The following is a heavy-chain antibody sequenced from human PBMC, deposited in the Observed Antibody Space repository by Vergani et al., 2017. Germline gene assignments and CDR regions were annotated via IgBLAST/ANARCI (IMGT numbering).Heavy chain of an antibody. Sequence: EVQLVESGGGLVQPGGSLRLSCAASGFTFSSYSMNWVRQAPGKGLEWVSYISSSSSTIYYADSVKGRFTISRDNAKNSLYLQMNSLRAEDTAVYYCARDLGGPGVVVAAVDYWSQGTLVTVSS. D-gene: IGHD2-15*01. CDR1: GFTFSSYS. CDR2: ISSSSSTI. J-gene: IGHJ4*02. CDR3: ARDLGGPGVVVAAVDY. V-gene: IGHV3-48*04.